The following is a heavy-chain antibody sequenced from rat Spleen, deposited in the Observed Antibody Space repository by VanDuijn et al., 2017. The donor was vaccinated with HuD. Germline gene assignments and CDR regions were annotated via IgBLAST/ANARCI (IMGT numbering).Heavy chain of an antibody. CDR2: IWSGGST. CDR1: GFSLTSNS. V-gene: IGHV2-15*01. Sequence: QVQLKESGPGLVQPSQTLSLTCTVSGFSLTSNSVSWVRQPPGKGLEWMGAIWSGGSTDYNSVLKSRLSISRDTSKSQVFLKMNSLQTEDTAIYFCTRESRGKKVLDAWGQGASVTVSS. D-gene: IGHD4-5*01. CDR3: TRESRGKKVLDA. J-gene: IGHJ4*01.